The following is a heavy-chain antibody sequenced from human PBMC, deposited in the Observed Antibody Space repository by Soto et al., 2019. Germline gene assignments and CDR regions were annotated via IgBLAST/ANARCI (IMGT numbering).Heavy chain of an antibody. Sequence: EVQLVESGGGLVKPGGSLRLSCAASGFSFSNAWMNWVRQAPGKGLEWVGRIKSKTDGETSDYAAPVTGRFTISRDDSKNTLYLQMNSLKPEDTAVYYCTTGVDGYNPFDYWGQGTLVTVSS. V-gene: IGHV3-15*07. CDR2: IKSKTDGETS. D-gene: IGHD5-12*01. J-gene: IGHJ4*02. CDR3: TTGVDGYNPFDY. CDR1: GFSFSNAW.